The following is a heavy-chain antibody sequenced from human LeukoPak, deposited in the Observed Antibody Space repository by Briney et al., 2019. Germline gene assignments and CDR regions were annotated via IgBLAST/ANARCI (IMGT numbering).Heavy chain of an antibody. CDR3: ARPSGSYYYYYYYYMDV. D-gene: IGHD1-26*01. Sequence: GGSLRLSCAASGFTFDDYAMHWVRQAPGKGLEWVSGISWNSGSIGYADSVKGRFTISGDNAKNSLYLQMNSLRAEDTAVYYCARPSGSYYYYYYYYMDVWGKGTTVTVSS. CDR1: GFTFDDYA. V-gene: IGHV3-9*01. J-gene: IGHJ6*03. CDR2: ISWNSGSI.